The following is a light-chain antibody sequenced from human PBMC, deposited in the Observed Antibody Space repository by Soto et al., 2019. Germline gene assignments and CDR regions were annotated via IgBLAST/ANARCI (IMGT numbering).Light chain of an antibody. CDR3: QQRSNWRLT. CDR1: QSVSSY. V-gene: IGKV3-11*01. J-gene: IGKJ4*01. Sequence: EIVLTQSPATLPLSPGERATLSCRASQSVSSYLAWYQQKPGQAPRLLIYDASNRATGIPARFSGGGSGTDFTLTISSLEPEDFAVYYCQQRSNWRLTFGGGTKVDSK. CDR2: DAS.